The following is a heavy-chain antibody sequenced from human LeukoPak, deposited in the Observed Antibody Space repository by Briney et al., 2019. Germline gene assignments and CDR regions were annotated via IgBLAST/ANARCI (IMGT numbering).Heavy chain of an antibody. CDR1: GYTFDSYG. J-gene: IGHJ6*03. CDR3: ARVIWSGYNAYMDL. D-gene: IGHD3-3*01. V-gene: IGHV1-18*01. CDR2: ISGLNGAT. Sequence: ASVKVSCKTSGYTFDSYGISWVRQAPGQGLEWLGGISGLNGATNYAQKMQGRVTMTTDASTTTADMELRNLTSDDTAAYYCARVIWSGYNAYMDLWGEGTPVSVSS.